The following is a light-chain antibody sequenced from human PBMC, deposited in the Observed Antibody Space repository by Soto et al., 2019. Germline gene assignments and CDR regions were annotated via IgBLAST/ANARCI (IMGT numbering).Light chain of an antibody. CDR1: SSDVGGYNY. CDR2: DVS. CDR3: SSYTSSSTLWV. V-gene: IGLV2-14*01. J-gene: IGLJ3*02. Sequence: QSALTQPASVSGSPGQSITISCTGTSSDVGGYNYVSWYQQHPGKAPKLMIYDVSNRPSGVSNRFSGSKSGNTASLTIYGLQAEDEADYYCSSYTSSSTLWVFGGGTKLTVL.